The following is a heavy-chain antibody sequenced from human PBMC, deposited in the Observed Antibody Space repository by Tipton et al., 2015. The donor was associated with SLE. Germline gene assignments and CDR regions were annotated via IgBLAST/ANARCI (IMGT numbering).Heavy chain of an antibody. CDR3: ARDVVGATEGLDY. V-gene: IGHV3-23*01. CDR2: ISGSGGST. CDR1: GFTFSSYA. D-gene: IGHD1-26*01. Sequence: SLRLSCAASGFTFSSYAMSWVRQAPGKGLEWVSTISGSGGSTYYADSVKGRFTISRDNSKNTLYLQMNSLRAEDTAVYNCARDVVGATEGLDYWGQGTLVTVSS. J-gene: IGHJ4*02.